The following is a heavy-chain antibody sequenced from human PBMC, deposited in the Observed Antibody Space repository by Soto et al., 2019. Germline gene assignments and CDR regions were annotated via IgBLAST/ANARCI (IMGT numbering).Heavy chain of an antibody. V-gene: IGHV3-23*01. CDR1: GFTFSSYA. CDR3: AKVGGYSGYVHYYYFDY. D-gene: IGHD5-12*01. Sequence: GGSLRLSCAASGFTFSSYAMTWVRQAPGKGLEWVSGISGSGGSTYYADSVKGRFTISRDNSKNTLYLQMNSLRAEDTAVYYCAKVGGYSGYVHYYYFDYWGQGTLVTVSS. J-gene: IGHJ4*02. CDR2: ISGSGGST.